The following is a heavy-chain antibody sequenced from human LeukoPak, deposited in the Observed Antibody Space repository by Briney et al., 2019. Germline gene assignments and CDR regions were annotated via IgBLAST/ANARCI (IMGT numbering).Heavy chain of an antibody. V-gene: IGHV3-23*01. D-gene: IGHD1-7*01. CDR1: GFSFSSYA. CDR2: ISGSGGST. CDR3: AKDAGGANYPVYYFDY. Sequence: GGSLRLSCAASGFSFSSYAMSWVRQAPGKGLEWVSAISGSGGSTYYADSVKGRFTISRDNSKNTLYLQMNSLRAEDTAVYYCAKDAGGANYPVYYFDYWGRGTLVTVSS. J-gene: IGHJ4*02.